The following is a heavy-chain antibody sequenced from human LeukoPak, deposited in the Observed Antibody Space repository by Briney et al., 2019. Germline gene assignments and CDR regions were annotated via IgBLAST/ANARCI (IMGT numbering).Heavy chain of an antibody. J-gene: IGHJ4*02. V-gene: IGHV4-34*01. D-gene: IGHD5-18*01. CDR3: ASRPIQLWFGATYYFDY. CDR1: GGSFSGYY. CDR2: INHSGST. Sequence: SETLSLTCAVYGGSFSGYYWSWIRQPPGKGPEWIGEINHSGSTNYNPSLKSRVTISVDTSKNQFSLKLSSVTAADTAVYYCASRPIQLWFGATYYFDYWGQGTLVTVSS.